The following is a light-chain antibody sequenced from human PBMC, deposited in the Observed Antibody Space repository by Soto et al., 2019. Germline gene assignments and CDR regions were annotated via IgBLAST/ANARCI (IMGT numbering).Light chain of an antibody. Sequence: QSALTQPASVSGSPGQSITISCTGTSSDIGTYKYVSWFQHHPGKAPKLIIFEVSNRPSGVPDRFSGSKSGTSASLAITGLQAEDGTDYYCQSYDSRLSAVVFGGGTKLTVL. CDR3: QSYDSRLSAVV. CDR1: SSDIGTYKY. J-gene: IGLJ2*01. CDR2: EVS. V-gene: IGLV2-14*01.